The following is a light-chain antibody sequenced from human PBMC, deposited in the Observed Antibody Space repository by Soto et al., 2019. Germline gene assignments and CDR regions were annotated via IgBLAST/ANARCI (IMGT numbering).Light chain of an antibody. CDR3: ATWDDSLNGHVV. Sequence: QSVLTQPPSASGAPGQTVTISCSGSSSNIGSNTVNWYQQLPGTAPKLLIYNNNQRPSGVPDRFSGSKSGTSASLAISGLQSEHEADYYCATWDDSLNGHVVFGGGTKLTVL. CDR1: SSNIGSNT. CDR2: NNN. V-gene: IGLV1-44*01. J-gene: IGLJ2*01.